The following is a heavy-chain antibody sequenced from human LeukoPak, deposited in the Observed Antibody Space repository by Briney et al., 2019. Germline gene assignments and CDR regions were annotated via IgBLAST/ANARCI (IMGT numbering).Heavy chain of an antibody. J-gene: IGHJ4*02. V-gene: IGHV5-51*01. Sequence: GESLKISCKGSGYTFTTYWIAWVRQMPGKGLEWMGIIYPEDSDTRYSPSFQGQVTISADKSISIAYLQWSSLKASDTAMYYCARSVGGYYGSGSYYKWGQGTLVTVSS. CDR2: IYPEDSDT. CDR3: ARSVGGYYGSGSYYK. CDR1: GYTFTTYW. D-gene: IGHD3-10*01.